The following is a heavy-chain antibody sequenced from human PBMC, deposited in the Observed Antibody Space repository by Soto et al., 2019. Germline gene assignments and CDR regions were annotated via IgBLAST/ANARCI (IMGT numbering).Heavy chain of an antibody. Sequence: TGGSLRLSCVASGFTFENYGMTWVRQAPGKGLEWISSMSGSGGSTYYADSVKGRFTISRHNSESTLYLQMNSLRVEDTAIYYCAKDRESYYHPESFDSWGQGTLVTVSS. CDR1: GFTFENYG. CDR2: MSGSGGST. CDR3: AKDRESYYHPESFDS. J-gene: IGHJ4*02. D-gene: IGHD3-10*01. V-gene: IGHV3-23*01.